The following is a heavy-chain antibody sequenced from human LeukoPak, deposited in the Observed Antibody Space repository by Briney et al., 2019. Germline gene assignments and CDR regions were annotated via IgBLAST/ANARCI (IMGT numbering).Heavy chain of an antibody. CDR3: AKGSVYYYDTTGGAFDF. J-gene: IGHJ3*01. D-gene: IGHD3-22*01. V-gene: IGHV3-23*01. CDR2: ISGSGGTT. Sequence: GGSLRLSCAASGFTFNSYAMSWVRQAPWKGLEWVSGISGSGGTTYYADSVKGRFTISRDNSKNTLYLQMDSLRAEDTAVYYCAKGSVYYYDTTGGAFDFWGQGTMVTVSS. CDR1: GFTFNSYA.